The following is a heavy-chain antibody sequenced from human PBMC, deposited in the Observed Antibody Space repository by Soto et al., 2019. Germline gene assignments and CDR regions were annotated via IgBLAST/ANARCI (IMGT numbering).Heavy chain of an antibody. J-gene: IGHJ4*02. Sequence: PGESLRLSCAATGYTFSDYYMSWIRQAPGKGLEWVSYISSSGSTIYYADSVKGRFTISRDNAKNSLYLQMNSLRAEDTAVYYCARDLGLLWFGELPYLFDYWGQGTLVT. CDR1: GYTFSDYY. CDR3: ARDLGLLWFGELPYLFDY. CDR2: ISSSGSTI. V-gene: IGHV3-11*01. D-gene: IGHD3-10*01.